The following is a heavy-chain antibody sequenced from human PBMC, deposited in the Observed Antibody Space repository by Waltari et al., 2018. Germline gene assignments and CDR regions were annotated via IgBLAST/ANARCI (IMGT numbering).Heavy chain of an antibody. CDR3: ARAINYYASSGPSG. D-gene: IGHD3-22*01. CDR2: IIPILGVA. Sequence: QVQLVQSGAEVKKPGSSVKVSCKASGGTVRSYTISWVRQAPGQGLEWLGRIIPILGVANYAHQFKGLVTITSDKSTCTAYIELIILRSEDSSVYYCARAINYYASSGPSGWGQGTLVTVSS. J-gene: IGHJ4*02. V-gene: IGHV1-69*02. CDR1: GGTVRSYT.